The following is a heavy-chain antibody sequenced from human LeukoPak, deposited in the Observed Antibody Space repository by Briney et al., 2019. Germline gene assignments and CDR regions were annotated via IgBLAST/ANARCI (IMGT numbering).Heavy chain of an antibody. D-gene: IGHD4-23*01. V-gene: IGHV3-30-3*01. J-gene: IGHJ4*02. CDR1: GFTFSSYA. Sequence: GGSLRLSCAASGFTFSSYAMHWVRQAPGKGLEWVAVISYDGSNKYYADSVKGRFTISRDNSKNTLYLQMNSLRAEDTAVYHCAKGYGNALFTGDYFDYWGQGTLVTVSS. CDR2: ISYDGSNK. CDR3: AKGYGNALFTGDYFDY.